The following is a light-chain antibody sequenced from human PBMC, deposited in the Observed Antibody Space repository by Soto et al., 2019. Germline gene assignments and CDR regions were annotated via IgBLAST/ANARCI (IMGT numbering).Light chain of an antibody. CDR3: QQTYTSVAT. CDR1: QRVDSY. V-gene: IGKV1-39*01. Sequence: DIQVTQSPSSLSASVGDSVTLSCQTSQRVDSYIHWYQHQSGKPPKLLIYAASTLQDGVPSRFRGGGSGTAFPLIFTRLQPGDSATYFCQQTYTSVATFGEGTKV. CDR2: AAS. J-gene: IGKJ1*01.